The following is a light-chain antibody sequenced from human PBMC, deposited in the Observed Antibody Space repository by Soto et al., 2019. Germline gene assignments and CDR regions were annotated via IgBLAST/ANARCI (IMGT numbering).Light chain of an antibody. J-gene: IGKJ5*01. CDR1: QSLVHIDGIAY. CDR2: KVS. V-gene: IGKV2-30*02. Sequence: DVVMTQSPLSLPVTLGQPASISCRSNQSLVHIDGIAYFSWFQQRPGRSPRRLIYKVSNRDSGVPARFSGSGSGTDFALKISRVEAEDVGVYYCMQGNHWPITFGQGTRLEIQ. CDR3: MQGNHWPIT.